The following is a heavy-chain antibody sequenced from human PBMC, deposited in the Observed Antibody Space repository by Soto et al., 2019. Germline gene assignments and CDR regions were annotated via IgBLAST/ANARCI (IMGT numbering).Heavy chain of an antibody. D-gene: IGHD6-6*01. J-gene: IGHJ6*02. Sequence: PGGSLRLSCVGSGFTFSNYGMSWVRQAPGKGLEWVSSISGASGRIYREDSEKGRFTISRYNSKNSVYLQVSGLSADDTAVYYCAKSASSSYYYYYYYGMEVWGQGTTVTVSS. CDR1: GFTFSNYG. V-gene: IGHV3-23*01. CDR3: AKSASSSYYYYYYYGMEV. CDR2: ISGASGRI.